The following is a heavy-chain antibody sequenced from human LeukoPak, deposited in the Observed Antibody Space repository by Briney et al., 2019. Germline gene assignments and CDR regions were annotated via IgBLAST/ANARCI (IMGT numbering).Heavy chain of an antibody. D-gene: IGHD3-10*01. V-gene: IGHV1-2*02. Sequence: ASVKVSCKASGYTFTSYDINWVRQATGQGLEWMGWINPNSGGTNYAQKFQGRVTMTRDTSISTAYLELSRLTSDDTAVYYCASRGYPKLDYWGQGTLVTASS. CDR2: INPNSGGT. J-gene: IGHJ4*02. CDR3: ASRGYPKLDY. CDR1: GYTFTSYD.